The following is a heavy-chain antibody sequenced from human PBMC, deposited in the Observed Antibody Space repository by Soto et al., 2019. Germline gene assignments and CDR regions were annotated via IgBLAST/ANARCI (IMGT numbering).Heavy chain of an antibody. CDR2: ISDSGGST. D-gene: IGHD6-19*01. CDR3: GRRFAYSSGWYMDV. Sequence: PGGSLRLSCAASGFTFSSYAMSWVRQAPGKGLEWVSAISDSGGSTYYADSVKGRFTISRDNSKNTLYLQMNGLRAEDTAVYYCGRRFAYSSGWYMDVWGKGTTVTVSS. J-gene: IGHJ6*03. CDR1: GFTFSSYA. V-gene: IGHV3-23*01.